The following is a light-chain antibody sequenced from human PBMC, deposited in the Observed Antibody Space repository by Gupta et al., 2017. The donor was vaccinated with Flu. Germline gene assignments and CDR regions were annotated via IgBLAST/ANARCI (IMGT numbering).Light chain of an antibody. Sequence: IHMTHSSSSLSASVGDRVTITCRASQSISRYLNWYQQRPGKAPKLLIYGTSSLQSGVPSRFSGSGSGTDFTLTISSLQPEDFATYYCQQSYSTLLTFGGGTKLEIK. V-gene: IGKV1-39*01. CDR3: QQSYSTLLT. CDR1: QSISRY. CDR2: GTS. J-gene: IGKJ4*01.